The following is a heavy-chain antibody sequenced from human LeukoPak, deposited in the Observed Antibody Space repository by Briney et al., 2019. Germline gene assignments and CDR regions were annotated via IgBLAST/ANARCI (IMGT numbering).Heavy chain of an antibody. CDR1: GYTFTSYD. V-gene: IGHV1-8*01. D-gene: IGHD6-13*01. J-gene: IGHJ6*02. CDR2: MNPNSGNT. Sequence: ASVKVSCKASGYTFTSYDINWVRQATGQGLEWMGWMNPNSGNTGYAQKFQGRVTMTRNTSISTAYMELSSLRSEDTAVYYCARVGHSSRRAPYYYYGMDVWGQGTTVTVSS. CDR3: ARVGHSSRRAPYYYYGMDV.